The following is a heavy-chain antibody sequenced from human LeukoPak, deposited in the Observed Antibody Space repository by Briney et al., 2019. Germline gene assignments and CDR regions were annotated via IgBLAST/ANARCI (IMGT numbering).Heavy chain of an antibody. D-gene: IGHD3-9*01. CDR3: ARENIDYDILTGTLYYYYGMDV. CDR2: ISSSGSTI. J-gene: IGHJ6*04. Sequence: GGSLRLSCAASGFTFSSYEMNWVRQAPGKGPEWVSYISSSGSTIYYADSVKGRFTISRDNAKNSLYLQMHNLRAEDTAVYYCARENIDYDILTGTLYYYYGMDVWGKGTTVTVSS. V-gene: IGHV3-48*03. CDR1: GFTFSSYE.